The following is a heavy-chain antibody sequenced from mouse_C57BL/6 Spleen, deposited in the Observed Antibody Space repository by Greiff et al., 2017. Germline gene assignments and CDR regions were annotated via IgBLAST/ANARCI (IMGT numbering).Heavy chain of an antibody. Sequence: QVQLQQPGTELVKPGASVKLSCKASGYTFTSYWMHWVKQRPGQGLEWIGNINPSNGGTNYNEKFKSKATLTVDKSSSTAYMQLSSLTSEDSAVYDGARGWVLHYCDYWGQGTTLTVSS. D-gene: IGHD2-3*01. CDR3: ARGWVLHYCDY. J-gene: IGHJ2*01. CDR2: INPSNGGT. V-gene: IGHV1-53*01. CDR1: GYTFTSYW.